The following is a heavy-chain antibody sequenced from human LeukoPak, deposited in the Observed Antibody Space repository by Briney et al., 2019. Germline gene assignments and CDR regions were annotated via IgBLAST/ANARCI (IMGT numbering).Heavy chain of an antibody. J-gene: IGHJ4*02. Sequence: GGSLRLSCAASGFIFSIYNMNWVRQAPGKGLEWVSSINTRSSSSYYADSVKGRFTISRDNAKNSLYLQMNSLRVEDSAVYYCARSYQRGEYYFDYWGQGTLVTVSS. V-gene: IGHV3-21*01. D-gene: IGHD3-16*01. CDR3: ARSYQRGEYYFDY. CDR1: GFIFSIYN. CDR2: INTRSSSS.